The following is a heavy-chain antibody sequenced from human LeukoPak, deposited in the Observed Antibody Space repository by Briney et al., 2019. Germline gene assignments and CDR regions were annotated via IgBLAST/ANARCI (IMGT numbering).Heavy chain of an antibody. Sequence: GGSLRLSCAASGFTFSSYAMSWVRQAPGKGLEWVSAISGSGGSTYYADSVKGRFTISRDNSKNTLYLQMNSLRAEDTAIYYCAKAYGTNGYYQLPIDFWGQGTLVTVSS. V-gene: IGHV3-23*01. CDR3: AKAYGTNGYYQLPIDF. J-gene: IGHJ4*02. D-gene: IGHD3-22*01. CDR1: GFTFSSYA. CDR2: ISGSGGST.